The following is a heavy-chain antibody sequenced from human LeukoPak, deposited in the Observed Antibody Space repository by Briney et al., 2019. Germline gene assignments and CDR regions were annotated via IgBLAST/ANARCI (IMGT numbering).Heavy chain of an antibody. Sequence: SETLSLTCAVYGGSFSGYYWSWIRQPPGKGLEWIGSIYYSGSTYYNPSLKSRVTISVDTSKNQFSLKLSSVTAADTAVYYCARQDGYYDSSGYYLDYWGQGTLVTVSS. CDR3: ARQDGYYDSSGYYLDY. V-gene: IGHV4-34*01. CDR2: IYYSGST. D-gene: IGHD3-22*01. CDR1: GGSFSGYY. J-gene: IGHJ4*02.